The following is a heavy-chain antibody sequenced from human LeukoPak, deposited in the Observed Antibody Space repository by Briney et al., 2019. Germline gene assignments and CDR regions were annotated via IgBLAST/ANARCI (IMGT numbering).Heavy chain of an antibody. Sequence: PSETLSLTCTVSGGSISSYYWSWIRQPPGKGLEWIGYIYYSGSTNYNPSLKSRVTISVDTSKNQFSLKLSSVTAADTAVYYCARVYCSSTSCPTGLNWFDPWGQGTLVTVSS. CDR2: IYYSGST. CDR3: ARVYCSSTSCPTGLNWFDP. D-gene: IGHD2-2*01. J-gene: IGHJ5*02. V-gene: IGHV4-59*01. CDR1: GGSISSYY.